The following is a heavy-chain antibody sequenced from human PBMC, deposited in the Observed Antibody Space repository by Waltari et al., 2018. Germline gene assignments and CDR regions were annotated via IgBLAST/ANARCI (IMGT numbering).Heavy chain of an antibody. J-gene: IGHJ3*02. CDR1: GYTFTYRY. CDR3: AADQGVDAFDI. CDR2: ITPFNGNT. D-gene: IGHD3-10*01. V-gene: IGHV1-45*02. Sequence: QMQLVQSGDEVKKTGSSVKVSCKASGYTFTYRYLHWVRQAPGQALEWMGWITPFNGNTNYAQKFQDRVTITRDRSMSTAYMELSSLRSEDTAMYYCAADQGVDAFDIWGQGTMVTVSS.